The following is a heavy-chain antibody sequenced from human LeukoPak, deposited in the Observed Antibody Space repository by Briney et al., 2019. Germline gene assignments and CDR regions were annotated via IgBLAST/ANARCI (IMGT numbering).Heavy chain of an antibody. D-gene: IGHD3-10*01. Sequence: GASVKDSCKASGYTFTSYDINWVRQATGQGLEWMGWMNPNSGNTGYAQKFQGRVTMTRNTSISTAYMELSSLRSEDTAVYYCARGLRYYGSGSYLYYFDDWGQGTLVTVSS. J-gene: IGHJ4*02. CDR3: ARGLRYYGSGSYLYYFDD. CDR1: GYTFTSYD. V-gene: IGHV1-8*01. CDR2: MNPNSGNT.